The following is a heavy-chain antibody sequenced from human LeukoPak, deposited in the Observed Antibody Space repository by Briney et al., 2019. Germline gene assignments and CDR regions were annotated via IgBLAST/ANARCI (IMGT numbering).Heavy chain of an antibody. CDR3: ARGGIEDYASSPEGY. CDR2: IYYSGST. Sequence: SETLSLTCTVSGGSISIYYWSWIRQPPGKGLECIGYIYYSGSTNYNPSLKSRVTISVDTSKNQFSLKLSSVTAADTAVYYCARGGIEDYASSPEGYWGQGTLVTVSS. D-gene: IGHD3-22*01. V-gene: IGHV4-59*08. J-gene: IGHJ4*02. CDR1: GGSISIYY.